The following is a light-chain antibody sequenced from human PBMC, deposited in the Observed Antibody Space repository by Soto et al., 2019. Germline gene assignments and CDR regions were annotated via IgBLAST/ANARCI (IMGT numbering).Light chain of an antibody. V-gene: IGLV2-14*03. CDR3: TSWTTSNTMI. CDR2: DVN. J-gene: IGLJ2*01. CDR1: RSDIGAYNF. Sequence: QSVLTQPASVSGSPGQSITISCTGTRSDIGAYNFVSWYQQHPGEVPKLMLYDVNVRPSGVSNRFSGSKSGNTASLTISGLQAEDEADYYCTSWTTSNTMIFGGGTKVTVL.